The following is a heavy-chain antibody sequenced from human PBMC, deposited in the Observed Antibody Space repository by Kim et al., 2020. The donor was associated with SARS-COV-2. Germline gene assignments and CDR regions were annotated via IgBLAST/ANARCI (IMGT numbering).Heavy chain of an antibody. V-gene: IGHV1-69*06. Sequence: SVKVSCKASGGTFSRYTINGVRPAAGEGLYWLGRSSLIFGRGNYAQKVQGRVTITADKSTITAYMALSSLRSEDTAVYYCAREGIVVLRGSFDYWGQGNLVTVSS. CDR3: AREGIVVLRGSFDY. CDR2: SSLIFGRG. D-gene: IGHD2-2*01. CDR1: GGTFSRYT. J-gene: IGHJ4*02.